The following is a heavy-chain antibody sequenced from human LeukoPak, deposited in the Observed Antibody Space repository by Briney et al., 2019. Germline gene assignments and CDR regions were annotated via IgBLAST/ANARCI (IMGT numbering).Heavy chain of an antibody. CDR2: IGGSSSSI. CDR1: GFTFSSYS. CDR3: TREHSEAFDI. Sequence: GSLRLSCAASGFTFSSYSMNWVRQAPGKGLEWVSSIGGSSSSIYYADSVKGRFTISRDNAKNSLYLQMSSLRAEDTAVYYCTREHSEAFDIWGQGTMVTVSS. V-gene: IGHV3-21*01. J-gene: IGHJ3*02. D-gene: IGHD2-15*01.